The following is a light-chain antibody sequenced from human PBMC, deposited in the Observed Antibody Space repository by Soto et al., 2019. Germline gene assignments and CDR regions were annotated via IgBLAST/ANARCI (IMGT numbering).Light chain of an antibody. CDR2: GAS. V-gene: IGKV3-15*01. J-gene: IGKJ1*01. CDR3: QQYNIPAWA. CDR1: QSVSSN. Sequence: IVLTQSPGTLSLSPGESTTLSCRASQSVSSNLAWYQQKPGQAPRLLIYGASTRATGIPARFSGSGSGTEFTLTISSLQPDDFATYYCQQYNIPAWAFGQGTKVDIK.